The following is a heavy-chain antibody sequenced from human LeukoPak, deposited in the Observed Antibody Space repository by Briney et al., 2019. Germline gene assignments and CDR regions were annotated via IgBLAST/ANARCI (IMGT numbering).Heavy chain of an antibody. CDR3: ARRSETALEHSSSMYYYYYGMDV. D-gene: IGHD6-6*01. V-gene: IGHV4-59*08. Sequence: SETLSLTCTVSGGPISSYYWSWIRQPPGKGLEWNGYIYYSGSTNYNPSLKSRVTISVDTSKNQFSLKLSSVTAADTAVYYCARRSETALEHSSSMYYYYYGMDVWGQGTTVTVSS. CDR1: GGPISSYY. J-gene: IGHJ6*02. CDR2: IYYSGST.